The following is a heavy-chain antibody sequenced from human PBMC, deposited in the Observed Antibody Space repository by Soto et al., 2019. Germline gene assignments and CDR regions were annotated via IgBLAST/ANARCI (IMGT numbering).Heavy chain of an antibody. D-gene: IGHD2-15*01. Sequence: QITLKESGPTLVKPTQTLTLTCTFSGFSLSTSGVGVGWIRQPPGKALEWLALIYWDDDKRYSPSLTSRLTITKDTSKNQVVLTMTNMDPVDTATYYCAHRPSYCSGYSCYSGSEYWGQGTLVTVSS. V-gene: IGHV2-5*02. CDR2: IYWDDDK. CDR3: AHRPSYCSGYSCYSGSEY. CDR1: GFSLSTSGVG. J-gene: IGHJ4*02.